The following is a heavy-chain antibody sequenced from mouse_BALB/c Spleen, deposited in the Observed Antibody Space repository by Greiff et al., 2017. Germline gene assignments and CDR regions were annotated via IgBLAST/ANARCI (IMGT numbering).Heavy chain of an antibody. V-gene: IGHV1-69*02. CDR1: GYTFTSYW. CDR2: IDPSDSYT. J-gene: IGHJ4*01. CDR3: ARRGYYAMDY. Sequence: QVQLQQSGAELVKPGASVKLSCKASGYTFTSYWMHWVKQRPGQGLEWIGEIDPSDSYTNYNQKFKGKATLTVDKSSSTAYMQLSSLTSEDSAVYYCARRGYYAMDYWGQGTSVTVSS.